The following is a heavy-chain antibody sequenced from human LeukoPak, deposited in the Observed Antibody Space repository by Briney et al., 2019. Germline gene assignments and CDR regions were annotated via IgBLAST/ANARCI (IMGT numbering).Heavy chain of an antibody. CDR2: ISAYNGNT. CDR1: GYTFTSYG. CDR3: ARDRSNYDILTGYSPWFDP. V-gene: IGHV1-18*01. Sequence: ASVNVSCKASGYTFTSYGISWVRQGPGQGLEWMGWISAYNGNTNYAQKLQGRVTMTTDTSTSTAYMELRSLRSDDTAVYYCARDRSNYDILTGYSPWFDPWGQGTLVTVSS. D-gene: IGHD3-9*01. J-gene: IGHJ5*02.